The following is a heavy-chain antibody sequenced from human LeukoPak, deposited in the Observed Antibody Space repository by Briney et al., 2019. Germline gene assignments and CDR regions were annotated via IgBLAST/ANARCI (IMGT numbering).Heavy chain of an antibody. CDR3: ARRARATAGGDYFDY. J-gene: IGHJ4*02. CDR2: MYYSGPT. D-gene: IGHD6-13*01. Sequence: SETLSLTCTVSGGSISGYYWSWIRQPPGKALEWIGYMYYSGPTNYNPSLKSRVTISLDTSRNQFSLKLSSVTAADTAVYYCARRARATAGGDYFDYWGQGTLVTVSS. CDR1: GGSISGYY. V-gene: IGHV4-59*08.